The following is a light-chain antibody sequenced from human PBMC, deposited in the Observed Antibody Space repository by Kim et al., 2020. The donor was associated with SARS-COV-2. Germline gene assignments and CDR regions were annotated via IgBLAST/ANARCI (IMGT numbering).Light chain of an antibody. CDR1: TSDVGAYNY. J-gene: IGLJ3*02. CDR2: DVT. CDR3: SSYTTTTTRV. V-gene: IGLV2-14*03. Sequence: GQSITISCTGTTSDVGAYNYVSWYQQLPGNAPKLMIYDVTNRPSGVSNRFSGSKSGNTASLTISGLQADDEADYYCSSYTTTTTRVFGGGTQLTVL.